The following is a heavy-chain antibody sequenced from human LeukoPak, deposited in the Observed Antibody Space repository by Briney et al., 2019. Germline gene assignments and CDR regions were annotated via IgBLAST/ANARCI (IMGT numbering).Heavy chain of an antibody. V-gene: IGHV3-23*01. CDR2: ISDSGKST. CDR1: GFTFTTYA. Sequence: GGSLRLSCAASGFTFTTYAMRWVRQAPGKGLEWVSGISDSGKSTYYADSVEGRFTISRDNSKNTLYMQINSLRVEDTAVYYCATLESSGWYFDYWGQGTLVTVSS. J-gene: IGHJ4*02. D-gene: IGHD6-19*01. CDR3: ATLESSGWYFDY.